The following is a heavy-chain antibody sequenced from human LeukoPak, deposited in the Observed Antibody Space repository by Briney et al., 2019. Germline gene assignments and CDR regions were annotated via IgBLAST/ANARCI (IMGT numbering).Heavy chain of an antibody. CDR2: IKQDGSEK. CDR3: ARDHLYCSGGSCYPGDAFDI. J-gene: IGHJ3*02. D-gene: IGHD2-15*01. V-gene: IGHV3-7*01. Sequence: GGSLRLSCAASGFTFSSYWMSWVRQAPGKGLEWVANIKQDGSEKYYVDSVKGRFTISRDNAKNSLYLQMNSLRAEDTAVYYCARDHLYCSGGSCYPGDAFDIWGQGTMVTVSS. CDR1: GFTFSSYW.